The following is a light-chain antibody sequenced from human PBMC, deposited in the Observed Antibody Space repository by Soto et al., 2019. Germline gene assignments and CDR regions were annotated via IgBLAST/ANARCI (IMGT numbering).Light chain of an antibody. Sequence: QSALTQPVSVSESPGQSITIPCAGTSSDVGGYNYFTWYQQYPGKAPKLIIYDVTNRPLGVSNRFSGSKSGNTASLTISGLQAEDEANYYCRSYASSSTLVLFGGGTKVTVL. CDR2: DVT. CDR1: SSDVGGYNY. V-gene: IGLV2-14*01. CDR3: RSYASSSTLVL. J-gene: IGLJ3*02.